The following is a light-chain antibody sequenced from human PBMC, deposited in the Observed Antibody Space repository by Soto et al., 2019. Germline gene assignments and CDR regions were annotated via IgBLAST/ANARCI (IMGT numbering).Light chain of an antibody. Sequence: DIQMTQSPSSLSASVGDRVTITCRASQSISSYLNWYQHKPGKAPKLLIYAASSLQSGVPSRFSGSGSGTDCPLTISSLPPEDFATYYCQQSYSTPYTFGQGTKLDIK. CDR2: AAS. CDR1: QSISSY. J-gene: IGKJ2*01. CDR3: QQSYSTPYT. V-gene: IGKV1-39*01.